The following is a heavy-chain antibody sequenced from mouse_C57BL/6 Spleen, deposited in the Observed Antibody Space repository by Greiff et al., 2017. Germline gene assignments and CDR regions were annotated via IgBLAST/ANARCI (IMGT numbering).Heavy chain of an antibody. CDR2: ISSGSSTI. Sequence: EVHLVESGGGLVKPGGSLKLSCAASGFTFSDYGMHWVRQAPEKGLEWVAYISSGSSTIYYADKVKGRFSISRDNAKNHLFLQMTSLRSEDTAIYFCAWAGVAMGYWGQGTSVTVSS. CDR3: AWAGVAMGY. V-gene: IGHV5-17*01. CDR1: GFTFSDYG. J-gene: IGHJ4*01.